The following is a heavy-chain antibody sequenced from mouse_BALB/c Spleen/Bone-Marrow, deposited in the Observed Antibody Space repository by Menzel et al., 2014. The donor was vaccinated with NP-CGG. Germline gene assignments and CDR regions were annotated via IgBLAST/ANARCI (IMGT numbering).Heavy chain of an antibody. CDR2: IGPANGNT. D-gene: IGHD1-1*01. CDR3: ASYYYGSSRFAY. J-gene: IGHJ3*01. V-gene: IGHV14-3*02. Sequence: EVNLVESGAELVKPGASVKLSCTASGFNIKDTYMHWVKQRPEQGLEWIGRIGPANGNTKYDPKFQGKATITADTSSNTAYLQLSSLTSEDTAVYYCASYYYGSSRFAYWGQGTLVTVSA. CDR1: GFNIKDTY.